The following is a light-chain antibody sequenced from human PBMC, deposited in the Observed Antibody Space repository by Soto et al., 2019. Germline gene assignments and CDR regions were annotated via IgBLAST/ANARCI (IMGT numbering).Light chain of an antibody. Sequence: DIEMTQSPSTLSASVGDRVTITCRASQSISSWLAWYQQKPGTAPKLLIFDASSLKSGVPSRFSGSGSGTEFTLTISSLQPDDFATYYCQQYNSYPFTFGGGTKVDI. CDR1: QSISSW. V-gene: IGKV1-5*01. J-gene: IGKJ4*01. CDR2: DAS. CDR3: QQYNSYPFT.